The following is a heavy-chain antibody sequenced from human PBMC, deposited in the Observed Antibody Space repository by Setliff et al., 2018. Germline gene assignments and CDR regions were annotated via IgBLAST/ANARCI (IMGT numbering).Heavy chain of an antibody. Sequence: SETLSLTCAVSGYSISSGYYWGWIRQPPGKGLEWIGSIYHSGSTYYNPSLKSRVTISVDTSKNQFSLKLSSVTAADTAVYYCASCSQNYYGSGSYTLDAFDIWGQGTMVTVSS. J-gene: IGHJ3*02. CDR1: GYSISSGYY. D-gene: IGHD3-10*01. CDR3: ASCSQNYYGSGSYTLDAFDI. CDR2: IYHSGST. V-gene: IGHV4-38-2*01.